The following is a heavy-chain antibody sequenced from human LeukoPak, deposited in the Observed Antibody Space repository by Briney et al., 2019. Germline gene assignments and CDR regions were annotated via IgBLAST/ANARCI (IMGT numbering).Heavy chain of an antibody. CDR3: ARAGCSSTSCKWGGNWFDP. CDR2: ISYDGSNK. V-gene: IGHV3-30*03. CDR1: GFTFSSYG. Sequence: PGRSLRLSCAASGFTFSSYGMHWVRQAPGKGLEWVAVISYDGSNKYYADSVKGRFTISRDNSKNTLYLQMNSLRAEDTAVYYCARAGCSSTSCKWGGNWFDPWGQGTLVTVSS. J-gene: IGHJ5*02. D-gene: IGHD2-2*01.